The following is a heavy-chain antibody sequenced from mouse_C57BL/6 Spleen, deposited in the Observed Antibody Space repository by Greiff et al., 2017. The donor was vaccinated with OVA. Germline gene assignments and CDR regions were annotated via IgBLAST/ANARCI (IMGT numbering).Heavy chain of an antibody. D-gene: IGHD1-1*01. J-gene: IGHJ2*01. Sequence: EVQLHQSGPELVKPGASVKISCKASGYSFTGYYMNWVKQSPEKSLEWIGEINPSTGGTTYNQKFKAKATLTVDKSSSTAYMQLKSLTSEDSAVYYCARYGSRFDYWGQGTTLTVSS. CDR2: INPSTGGT. V-gene: IGHV1-42*01. CDR3: ARYGSRFDY. CDR1: GYSFTGYY.